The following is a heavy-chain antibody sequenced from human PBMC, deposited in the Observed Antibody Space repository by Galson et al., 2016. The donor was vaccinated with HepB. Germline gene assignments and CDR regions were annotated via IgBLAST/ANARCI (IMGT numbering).Heavy chain of an antibody. CDR3: VRDGDAYNFDY. D-gene: IGHD5-24*01. CDR1: GFSFKDNW. V-gene: IGHV3-74*01. CDR2: IKGDGSYT. Sequence: SLRLSCAASGFSFKDNWMHWVRQAPGKGLVWVSRIKGDGSYTNYADSVKGRFTISRDNAKNTLYLQMSSLRADDTAVYYCVRDGDAYNFDYWGQGTPVTVSS. J-gene: IGHJ4*02.